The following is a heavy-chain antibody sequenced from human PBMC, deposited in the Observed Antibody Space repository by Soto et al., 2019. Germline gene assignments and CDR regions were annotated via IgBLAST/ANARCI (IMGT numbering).Heavy chain of an antibody. J-gene: IGHJ6*02. D-gene: IGHD6-13*01. CDR2: IKQDGSEK. CDR3: AREYGSSYSPRYYGMDV. CDR1: GFTLSSYW. Sequence: DVELVESGGGLVQPGGSLRLSCAASGFTLSSYWMSWVRQAPGKGLEWVANIKQDGSEKYYVDSVKGRFTISRDTAKSSLYLQLNSLRAEDTAVYYCAREYGSSYSPRYYGMDVWGQGTTVTVSS. V-gene: IGHV3-7*05.